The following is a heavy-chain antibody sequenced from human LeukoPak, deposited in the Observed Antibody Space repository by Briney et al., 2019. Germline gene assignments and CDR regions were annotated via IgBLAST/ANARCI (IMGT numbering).Heavy chain of an antibody. Sequence: PGRSLRLSCADSGFTFSSYAMHWVPQAPGKGLEWVAVISYDGSNKYYADSVKGRFTISRDNSKNTLYLQMNSLRAEDTAVYYCAREKYGTPFDYWGQGTLVTVSS. CDR3: AREKYGTPFDY. CDR2: ISYDGSNK. J-gene: IGHJ4*02. D-gene: IGHD1-26*01. V-gene: IGHV3-30-3*01. CDR1: GFTFSSYA.